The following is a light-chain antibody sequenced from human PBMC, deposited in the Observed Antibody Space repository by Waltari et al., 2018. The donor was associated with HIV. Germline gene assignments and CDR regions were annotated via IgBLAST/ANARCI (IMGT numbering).Light chain of an antibody. V-gene: IGLV3-21*02. CDR2: DDT. Sequence: SYVLTQPPSVSVAPGPTGRITCGGTNIGSNSAHHYQQEPGQAPVLVVYDDTDRPSGIPERFSGSNSGNTATLTISRVEAGDEADYYCQVWDSSSNHAVFGGGTKLTVL. J-gene: IGLJ3*02. CDR3: QVWDSSSNHAV. CDR1: NIGSNS.